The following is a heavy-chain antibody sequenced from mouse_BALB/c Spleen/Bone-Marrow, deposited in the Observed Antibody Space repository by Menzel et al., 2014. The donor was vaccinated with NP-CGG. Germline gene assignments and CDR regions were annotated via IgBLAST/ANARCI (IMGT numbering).Heavy chain of an antibody. J-gene: IGHJ2*01. CDR1: GYTFXSYW. V-gene: IGHV1S22*01. CDR3: TSWDY. Sequence: LQQSGSELVRPGASVKLSCKASGYTFXSYWMHWAKQRHGQGLEWIGNIYPGSGSTNYDEKFKSKGTLTVDTSSSTAYMHLSSLTSEDSAVYYCTSWDYWGQGTTLTVSS. CDR2: IYPGSGST.